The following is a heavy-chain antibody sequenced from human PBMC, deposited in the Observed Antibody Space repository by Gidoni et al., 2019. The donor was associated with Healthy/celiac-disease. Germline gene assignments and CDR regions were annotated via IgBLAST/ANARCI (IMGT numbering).Heavy chain of an antibody. D-gene: IGHD3-10*01. CDR1: GGSFSGYY. CDR3: ARGERAGMVRGQTPWGY. Sequence: QVQLQQWGAGLLQPSETLSLTCAVYGGSFSGYYWSWIRQPPGKGLEWIGEINHSGSTNYNPFLKSRVNISVDTSKNQFALKLGSVTAADTAVYYWARGERAGMVRGQTPWGYWGQGTLVTVSS. J-gene: IGHJ4*02. CDR2: INHSGST. V-gene: IGHV4-34*01.